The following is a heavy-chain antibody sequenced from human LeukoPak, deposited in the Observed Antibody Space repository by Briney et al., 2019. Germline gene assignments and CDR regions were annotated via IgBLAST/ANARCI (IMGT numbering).Heavy chain of an antibody. CDR2: INPNSGGT. D-gene: IGHD6-13*01. CDR1: GYTFTDYY. V-gene: IGHV1-2*02. CDR3: ARVIAAASTRLDY. Sequence: ASVKVSCKASGYTFTDYYMHWVRQAPGQGLEWMGWINPNSGGTNYAQNFQGRVTMTRDTSISTAYMELSRLRSDDTAMNYCARVIAAASTRLDYWGQGTLVTVSS. J-gene: IGHJ4*02.